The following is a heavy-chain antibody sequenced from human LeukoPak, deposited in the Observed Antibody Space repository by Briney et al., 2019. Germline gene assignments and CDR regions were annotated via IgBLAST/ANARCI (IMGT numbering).Heavy chain of an antibody. CDR1: GGSIFAYY. Sequence: SETLSLTCTVSGGSIFAYYWNWIRQPPGKGLEWIGDIYSSGSTNYNPSLKSRVAMSIDTSKNQFSLKLSSVTAADTAVYYCARDHGGSHSDFWGQGTLVIVSS. CDR2: IYSSGST. V-gene: IGHV4-59*01. CDR3: ARDHGGSHSDF. D-gene: IGHD1-26*01. J-gene: IGHJ4*02.